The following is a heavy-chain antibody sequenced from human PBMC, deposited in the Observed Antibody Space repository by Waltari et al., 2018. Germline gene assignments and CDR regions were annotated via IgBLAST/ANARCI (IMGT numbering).Heavy chain of an antibody. CDR2: IKPNRGDT. D-gene: IGHD4-17*01. V-gene: IGHV1-2*06. Sequence: QVHLVQSGAEVKKPGASVKVSCKASGYTFTGYYIQWVRRAPGQGLEWMGRIKPNRGDTNYAQKVQGRVTLTRDTSINIAYMELSSLKSDDTAVYYCARDLGSDYGNRDYWGQGTLVTVPS. CDR1: GYTFTGYY. CDR3: ARDLGSDYGNRDY. J-gene: IGHJ4*02.